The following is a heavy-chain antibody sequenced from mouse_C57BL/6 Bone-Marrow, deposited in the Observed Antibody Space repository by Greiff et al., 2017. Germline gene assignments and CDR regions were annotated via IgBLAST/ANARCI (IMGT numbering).Heavy chain of an antibody. J-gene: IGHJ2*01. D-gene: IGHD1-1*01. CDR1: GYTFTSYW. Sequence: QVQLQQPGAELVMPGASVKLSCKASGYTFTSYWMHWVKQRPGQGLEWIGEIDPSDSYTNYNQKFKGKSTLTVDKSSSTAYMQLSSLTSEDSAVYCWARGHYCGSSYFYFDYWGQGTTLTVSS. CDR2: IDPSDSYT. CDR3: ARGHYCGSSYFYFDY. V-gene: IGHV1-69*01.